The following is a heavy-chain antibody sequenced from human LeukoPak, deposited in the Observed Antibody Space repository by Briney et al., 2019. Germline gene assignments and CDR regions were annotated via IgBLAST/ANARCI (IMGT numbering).Heavy chain of an antibody. V-gene: IGHV5-51*01. CDR3: ARIRRERAFFDY. Sequence: GESLKISCKGAGYTFSSYWIGWVRQMPGKGLEWMGIIYPGDSDTRYSPSFQGQVTISADKSISTAYLQWSSLKASDTAMYYCARIRRERAFFDYWGQGTLVTVSS. CDR2: IYPGDSDT. CDR1: GYTFSSYW. D-gene: IGHD3-16*01. J-gene: IGHJ4*02.